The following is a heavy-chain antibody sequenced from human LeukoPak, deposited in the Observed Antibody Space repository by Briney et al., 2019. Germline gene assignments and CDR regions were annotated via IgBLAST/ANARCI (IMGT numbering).Heavy chain of an antibody. Sequence: GGSLRLSCAASGFSFSTYSMNWVRQAPGKGLEWVSSISRNSRYIYYADSMRGRFTISRDNAKNSLYLQMNSLKPEDTAVYYCARVAEAAAFDSWGQGTLVTVFS. CDR1: GFSFSTYS. J-gene: IGHJ4*02. D-gene: IGHD6-13*01. CDR3: ARVAEAAAFDS. CDR2: ISRNSRYI. V-gene: IGHV3-21*06.